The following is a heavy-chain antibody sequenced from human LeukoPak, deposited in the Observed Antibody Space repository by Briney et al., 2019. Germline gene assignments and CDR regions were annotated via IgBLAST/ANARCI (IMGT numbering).Heavy chain of an antibody. J-gene: IGHJ4*02. CDR3: ARDWVGDGYNYYHYFDC. Sequence: LSLTCAVYGGSFSGYYWSWIRQAPGKGLEWVSYISTSGGTIYYADSVKGRFTISRDNAKNSLYLQMSSLRAEDTAVYYCARDWVGDGYNYYHYFDCWGQGALVTVSS. CDR1: GGSFSGYY. D-gene: IGHD5-24*01. CDR2: ISTSGGTI. V-gene: IGHV3-11*01.